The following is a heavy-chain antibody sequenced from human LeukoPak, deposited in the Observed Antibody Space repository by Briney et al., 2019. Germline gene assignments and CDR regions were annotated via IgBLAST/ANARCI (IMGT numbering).Heavy chain of an antibody. J-gene: IGHJ4*02. D-gene: IGHD3-9*01. CDR1: GFTFSSYA. CDR3: ARETYYDILTGYQGPDY. Sequence: PGGSLRLSCAASGFTFSSYAMSWVRQAPGKGLEWVSAISGSGGSTYYADSVKGRFTISRDNSKNTLYLQMNSLRAEDTAVYYCARETYYDILTGYQGPDYWGQGTLVTVSS. CDR2: ISGSGGST. V-gene: IGHV3-23*01.